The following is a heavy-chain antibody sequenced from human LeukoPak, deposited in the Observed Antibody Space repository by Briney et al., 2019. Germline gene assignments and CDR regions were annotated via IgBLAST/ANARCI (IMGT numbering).Heavy chain of an antibody. CDR1: GASPY. CDR2: IYSTTGTT. J-gene: IGHJ5*02. CDR3: ARGYGWFDP. V-gene: IGHV4-4*09. Sequence: SETLSLTCTVSGASPYWTWIRQPPGKGLEWIGYIYSTTGTTNSNPSLKSRVTMSLDTSKKHLSLKLSAVTATDTAVYYCARGYGWFDPWGQGILVIVSS. D-gene: IGHD3-10*01.